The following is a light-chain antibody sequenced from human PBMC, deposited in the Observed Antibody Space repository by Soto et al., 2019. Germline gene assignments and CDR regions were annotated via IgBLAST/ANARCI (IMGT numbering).Light chain of an antibody. Sequence: EILMTQSPATLSVSPGERVSLSCRASQSISYNLAWYQQKPGQAPRLLIYGASTRAPGIPARFSGSGYGTEFTLTISSLQSEDFAVYFCQQYHNWPAFGQGTKVDIK. J-gene: IGKJ1*01. CDR2: GAS. CDR1: QSISYN. V-gene: IGKV3-15*01. CDR3: QQYHNWPA.